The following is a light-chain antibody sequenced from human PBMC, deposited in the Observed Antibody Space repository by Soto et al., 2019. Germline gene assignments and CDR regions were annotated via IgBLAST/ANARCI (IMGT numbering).Light chain of an antibody. J-gene: IGLJ2*01. CDR2: EVS. Sequence: QSALTQPPSASGSPGQSVTISCTGTSSDVGGYNYVSWYQQHPGKAPKLMIYEVSKRPSGVPDRFSGSKSGNTASLTVSGLQAEDEADYYCSSYAGSNQVVFGGGTKPTVL. V-gene: IGLV2-8*01. CDR3: SSYAGSNQVV. CDR1: SSDVGGYNY.